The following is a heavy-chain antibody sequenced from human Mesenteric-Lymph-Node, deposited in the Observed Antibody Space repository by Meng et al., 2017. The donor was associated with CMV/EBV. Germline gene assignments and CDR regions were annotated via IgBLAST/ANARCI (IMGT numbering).Heavy chain of an antibody. J-gene: IGHJ5*02. CDR2: IYHSGST. CDR1: GGSSSSNSW. Sequence: LTCAVSGGSSSSNSWWGWVRQPPGKGLEWIGEIYHSGSTNYNPSLKSRVIISVDKSKNQFSLKVSSVTAADTAVYYCASWSAANWFDPWGQGTLVTVSS. D-gene: IGHD6-13*01. V-gene: IGHV4-4*02. CDR3: ASWSAANWFDP.